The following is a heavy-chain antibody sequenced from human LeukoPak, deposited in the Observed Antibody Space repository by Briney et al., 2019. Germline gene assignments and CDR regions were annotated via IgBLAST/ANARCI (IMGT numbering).Heavy chain of an antibody. CDR3: AKARHYYDSSGYPAYFDY. CDR2: ISGSGSST. V-gene: IGHV3-23*01. D-gene: IGHD3-22*01. J-gene: IGHJ4*02. CDR1: GFTFSIYA. Sequence: GGSLRLSCAASGFTFSIYAMSWVRQAPGKGLEWVSAISGSGSSTYYADSVKGRFTISRDNSKNTLYLQMNSLRAEDTAVYYCAKARHYYDSSGYPAYFDYWGQGTLVTVSS.